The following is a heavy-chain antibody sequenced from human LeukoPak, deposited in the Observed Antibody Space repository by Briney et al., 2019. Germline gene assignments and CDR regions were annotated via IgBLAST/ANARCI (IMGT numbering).Heavy chain of an antibody. CDR2: INPNSGGT. Sequence: ASVKVSCKASGYTFTSYYMHWVRQAPGQGLEWMGWINPNSGGTNYAQKFQGRVTMTRDTSISTAYMELSRLRSDDTAVYYCARGRYFDWLLTNDAFDIWGQGTMVTVSS. CDR3: ARGRYFDWLLTNDAFDI. CDR1: GYTFTSYY. D-gene: IGHD3-9*01. V-gene: IGHV1-2*02. J-gene: IGHJ3*02.